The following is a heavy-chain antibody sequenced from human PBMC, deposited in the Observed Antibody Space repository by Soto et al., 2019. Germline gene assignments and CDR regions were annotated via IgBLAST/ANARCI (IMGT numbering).Heavy chain of an antibody. CDR1: GFTFSSYA. CDR2: ISGSGGST. CDR3: ATQSDVLRYFDWLLPLDY. D-gene: IGHD3-9*01. J-gene: IGHJ4*02. Sequence: GGSLRLSCAASGFTFSSYAMSWVRQAPGKGLEWVSAISGSGGSTYYADSVKGRFTISRNNSKNTLYLQMNSLRAEDTAVYYCATQSDVLRYFDWLLPLDYWGQGTLVTVSS. V-gene: IGHV3-23*01.